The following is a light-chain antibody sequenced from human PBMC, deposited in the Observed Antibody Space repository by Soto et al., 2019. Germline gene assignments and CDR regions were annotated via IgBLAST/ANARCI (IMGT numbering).Light chain of an antibody. Sequence: QSALTQPPSASGTPGQRVTISCSGSSSKVGSNTVNWYQQLPGTAPKLLIYSNNQRPSGVPDRFSGSKSVTSASLAISGLQSEDEADYYCAAWDDSLNAVVFGGGTKLTVL. V-gene: IGLV1-44*01. CDR2: SNN. CDR3: AAWDDSLNAVV. J-gene: IGLJ2*01. CDR1: SSKVGSNT.